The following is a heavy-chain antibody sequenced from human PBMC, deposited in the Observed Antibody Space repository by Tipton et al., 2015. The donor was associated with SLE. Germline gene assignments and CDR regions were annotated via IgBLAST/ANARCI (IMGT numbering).Heavy chain of an antibody. CDR3: ARHQSSGPQPYY. V-gene: IGHV4-39*07. CDR1: GASISSSNYY. CDR2: IYYTGST. J-gene: IGHJ4*02. Sequence: TLSLTCTVSGASISSSNYYWGWIRQSPGKGLEWIGSIYYTGSTYYNPSLKSRVTISIDTSQSQFSLKLNSVTAADTAVYYCARHQSSGPQPYYWGQGTLVTASS. D-gene: IGHD6-19*01.